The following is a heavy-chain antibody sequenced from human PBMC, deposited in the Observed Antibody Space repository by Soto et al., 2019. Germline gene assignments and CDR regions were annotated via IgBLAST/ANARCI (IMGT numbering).Heavy chain of an antibody. CDR3: ARSPYYDGLDV. Sequence: QVQLQESGPGLVKPSDTLSLTCAVSGYSITNTNWWTWVRQPPGKGLEWIGYIYHSGRTYYNPSLKSRVTMSVDTSKNQFSLKLSSVTAVDTAVYYCARSPYYDGLDVWGRGTMVTVSS. CDR1: GYSITNTNW. V-gene: IGHV4-28*01. J-gene: IGHJ3*01. D-gene: IGHD2-21*01. CDR2: IYHSGRT.